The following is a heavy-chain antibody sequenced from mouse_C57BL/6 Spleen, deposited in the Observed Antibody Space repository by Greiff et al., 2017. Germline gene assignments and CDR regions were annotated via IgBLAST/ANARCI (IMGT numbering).Heavy chain of an antibody. CDR2: IDPSDSYT. J-gene: IGHJ1*03. Sequence: QVQLQQPGAELVMPGASVKLSCKASGYTFTSYWMHWVKQRPGQGLEWIGEIDPSDSYTNYNQTFKGKSTLTVDNSSSTAYMQLSILTSEDSAVYYCARGWDASYWYFDVWGTGTTVTVSS. CDR1: GYTFTSYW. D-gene: IGHD4-1*01. V-gene: IGHV1-69*01. CDR3: ARGWDASYWYFDV.